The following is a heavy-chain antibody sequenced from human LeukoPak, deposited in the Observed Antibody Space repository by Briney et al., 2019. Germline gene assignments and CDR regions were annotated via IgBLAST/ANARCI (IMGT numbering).Heavy chain of an antibody. V-gene: IGHV3-43D*03. Sequence: GGSLRLSCAASGFTFDDYAMHWVRQAPGKGLEWVSLISWDGGRTYYAGSVEGRFTISRDNSKNSLYLQMSSLRAEDTALYYCAKDKFDGSGSYYFDYWGQGTLVTVSS. CDR2: ISWDGGRT. CDR3: AKDKFDGSGSYYFDY. J-gene: IGHJ4*02. CDR1: GFTFDDYA. D-gene: IGHD3-10*01.